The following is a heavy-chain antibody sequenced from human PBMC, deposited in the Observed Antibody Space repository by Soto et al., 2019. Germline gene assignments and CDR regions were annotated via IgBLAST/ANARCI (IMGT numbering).Heavy chain of an antibody. V-gene: IGHV4-59*01. CDR2: IYYSGST. Sequence: AETLSLTCTVSGGSISSYYWSWIRQPPGKGLEWIGYIYYSGSTNYNPSLKSRVTISVDTSKNQFSLKLSSVTAADTAVYYCARAYGEYYGMDVWGQGTTVTVSS. CDR1: GGSISSYY. J-gene: IGHJ6*02. CDR3: ARAYGEYYGMDV. D-gene: IGHD3-16*01.